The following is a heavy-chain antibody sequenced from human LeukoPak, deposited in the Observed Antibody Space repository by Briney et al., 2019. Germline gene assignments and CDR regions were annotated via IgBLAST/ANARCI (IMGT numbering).Heavy chain of an antibody. V-gene: IGHV1-2*02. Sequence: AAVKVSCKASGYTFTGYYMHWVRQAPGQGLEWMGWINLNSGGTNYSQKFQGRVTMTRDTSISTAYMELSRLRSDDTAVYYCASACYGDYSFYWGQGTLVTVSS. CDR2: INLNSGGT. CDR1: GYTFTGYY. CDR3: ASACYGDYSFY. D-gene: IGHD4-17*01. J-gene: IGHJ4*02.